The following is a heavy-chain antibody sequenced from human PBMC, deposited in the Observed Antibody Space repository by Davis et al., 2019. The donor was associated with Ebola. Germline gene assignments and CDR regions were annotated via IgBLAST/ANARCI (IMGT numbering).Heavy chain of an antibody. CDR2: VSYTGST. Sequence: PSETLSLTCTVSGGSINNYYWSWIRQPPGKGLEWLGSVSYTGSTNHNPSLKSRVTMSVDTSKNQFSLRLSSVTAADTAVYYCVRDGCPGGSCYCGDYWGQGTLVTVSS. CDR3: VRDGCPGGSCYCGDY. D-gene: IGHD2-15*01. J-gene: IGHJ4*02. V-gene: IGHV4-59*12. CDR1: GGSINNYY.